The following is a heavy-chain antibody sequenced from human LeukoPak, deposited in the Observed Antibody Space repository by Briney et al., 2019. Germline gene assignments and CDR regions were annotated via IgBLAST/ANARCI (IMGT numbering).Heavy chain of an antibody. J-gene: IGHJ4*02. CDR1: GESFSGFY. Sequence: SETLSLTCAVYGESFSGFYWTWVRQPPGKGLEWIGEIYHSESTNYNPSLKRRVTVSLDTSKNQFSLKLSSATAADTAVYYCARRRYDSGGLFFDYWGQGNLVTVSS. D-gene: IGHD3-22*01. CDR3: ARRRYDSGGLFFDY. V-gene: IGHV4-34*01. CDR2: IYHSEST.